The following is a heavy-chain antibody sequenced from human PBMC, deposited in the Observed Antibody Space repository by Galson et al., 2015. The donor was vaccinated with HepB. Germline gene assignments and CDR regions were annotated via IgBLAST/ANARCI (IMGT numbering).Heavy chain of an antibody. CDR3: ARDLGSLYDY. V-gene: IGHV3-30-3*01. CDR2: ISFAGSNK. Sequence: SLRLSCAASGFTFGSFAMHWVRQVPGKGLEWVAVISFAGSNKYYADSVKGRFTISRDNSKNTLYLHMNSLRGEDTAVYYCARDLGSLYDYWGQGTLVTVSS. CDR1: GFTFGSFA. J-gene: IGHJ4*02.